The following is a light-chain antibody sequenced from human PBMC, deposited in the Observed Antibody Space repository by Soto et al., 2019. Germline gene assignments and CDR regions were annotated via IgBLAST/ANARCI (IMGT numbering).Light chain of an antibody. CDR1: QTISSW. CDR3: QHYNSYSEA. J-gene: IGKJ1*01. Sequence: DIQMTQSPSTLSGSVGNRVTIICRASQTISSWLAWYQQKPGKAPKLLIYKASTLKSGVPSRFSGSGSGTELTLTIISLQPDDFATYYCQHYNSYSEAFGQGTKVDIK. V-gene: IGKV1-5*03. CDR2: KAS.